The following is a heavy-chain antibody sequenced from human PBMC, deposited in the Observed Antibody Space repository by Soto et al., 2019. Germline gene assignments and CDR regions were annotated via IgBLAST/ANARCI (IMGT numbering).Heavy chain of an antibody. J-gene: IGHJ5*02. V-gene: IGHV4-39*02. CDR3: ARERLAVAGKGGWFDP. CDR1: GASIISSSYY. D-gene: IGHD6-19*01. Sequence: PSETLSLTCTVSGASIISSSYYWGWIRQPPGKGLEWIGSINYSGSTYYNPSLKGRVTISADTSKNQFSLKLRSVTAADTAVYYCARERLAVAGKGGWFDPWGQETLVTVSS. CDR2: INYSGST.